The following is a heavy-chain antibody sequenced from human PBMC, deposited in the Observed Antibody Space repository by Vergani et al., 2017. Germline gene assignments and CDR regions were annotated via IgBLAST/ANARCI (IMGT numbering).Heavy chain of an antibody. D-gene: IGHD1-7*01. CDR3: AKVNRRRTSPD. J-gene: IGHJ4*02. Sequence: QVQLLESGPGLVKPPQTLSLTCSVSVDSITSGDYFWSWIRQSPEKGLEWIGYIYNRVTTYYNPSLKSRVTISEDTSKNQFSLTLVSVTATDTALYYCAKVNRRRTSPDWGKGILVTVSS. CDR1: VDSITSGDYF. CDR2: IYNRVTT. V-gene: IGHV4-30-4*08.